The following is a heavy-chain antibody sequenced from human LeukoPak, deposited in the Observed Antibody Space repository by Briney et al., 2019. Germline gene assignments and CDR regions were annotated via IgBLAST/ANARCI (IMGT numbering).Heavy chain of an antibody. CDR3: ARGGDIYCSGGSCYTSAGGFDP. CDR2: MNPNSGNT. D-gene: IGHD2-15*01. CDR1: GYTFTSYD. V-gene: IGHV1-8*02. J-gene: IGHJ5*02. Sequence: GASVKVSCKASGYTFTSYDINWVRQATGQGLEWMGWMNPNSGNTGYAQKFQGRVTMTRNTSISTAYMELSSLRSEDTAVYYCARGGDIYCSGGSCYTSAGGFDPWGQGTLVTVSS.